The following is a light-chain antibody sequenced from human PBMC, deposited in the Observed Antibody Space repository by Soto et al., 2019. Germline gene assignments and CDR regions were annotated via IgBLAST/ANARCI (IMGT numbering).Light chain of an antibody. CDR2: EVS. CDR3: SLYTSENAYD. V-gene: IGLV2-18*01. J-gene: IGLJ1*01. Sequence: SVLTQPPSVSGSPGQSVTISCTGTSTDFVGYNRVSWYQQPPGTAPKLMIYEVSKRPSGVPDRFSGSKSGNTASLTISGLQAADEADYYCSLYTSENAYDFGIGTKVTVL. CDR1: STDFVGYNR.